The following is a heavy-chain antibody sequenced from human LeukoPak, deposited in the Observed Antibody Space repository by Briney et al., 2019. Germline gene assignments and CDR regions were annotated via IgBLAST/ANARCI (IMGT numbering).Heavy chain of an antibody. D-gene: IGHD6-19*01. Sequence: ASVKVSCKASGYTFTSYDINWVRQATGQGLEWMGWMNPNSGNTGYAQKFQGRVTMTRNTSISTAYMELSSLRSEDTAVYYCARTYSSGWYGRDWFDPWGQGTVVTVSS. J-gene: IGHJ5*02. V-gene: IGHV1-8*01. CDR1: GYTFTSYD. CDR2: MNPNSGNT. CDR3: ARTYSSGWYGRDWFDP.